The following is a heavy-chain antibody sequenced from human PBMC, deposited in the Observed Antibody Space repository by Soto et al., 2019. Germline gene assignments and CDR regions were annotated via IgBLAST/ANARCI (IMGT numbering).Heavy chain of an antibody. CDR1: GGSISSYY. CDR3: ARGEGSYDILTGYYGFYFDY. J-gene: IGHJ4*02. V-gene: IGHV4-59*01. Sequence: SETLSLTCTVSGGSISSYYWSWIRQPPGKGLEWIGYIYYSGSTNYNPSLKSRVTISVDTSKNQFSLKLSSVTAADTAVYYCARGEGSYDILTGYYGFYFDYWGQGTLVTVSS. D-gene: IGHD3-9*01. CDR2: IYYSGST.